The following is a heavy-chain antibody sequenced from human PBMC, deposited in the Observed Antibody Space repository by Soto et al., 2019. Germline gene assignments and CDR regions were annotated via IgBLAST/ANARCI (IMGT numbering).Heavy chain of an antibody. V-gene: IGHV3-33*01. CDR1: GFTFSSYG. CDR3: ARVRIAARLPLYYYYSGMDV. D-gene: IGHD6-6*01. CDR2: IWYDGSNK. Sequence: GGSLRLSCAASGFTFSSYGMHWVRQAPGKGLEWVAVIWYDGSNKYYADSVKGRFTISRDNSKNTLYLQMNSLRAEDTAVYYCARVRIAARLPLYYYYSGMDVWGQGTTVTVSS. J-gene: IGHJ6*02.